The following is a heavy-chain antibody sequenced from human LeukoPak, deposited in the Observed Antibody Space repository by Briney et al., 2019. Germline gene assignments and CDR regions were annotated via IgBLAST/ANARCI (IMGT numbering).Heavy chain of an antibody. J-gene: IGHJ6*03. D-gene: IGHD1-26*01. CDR2: IKQDGSEK. Sequence: GGSLRLSCAASGFTFSSYWMSWVRQAPGKGLEWVANIKQDGSEKYYVDSVKGRFTISRDNAKNSLYLQMNSLRAEDTAVYYCARDIVVALGYYYMDVWGKGTTVTVSS. CDR1: GFTFSSYW. CDR3: ARDIVVALGYYYMDV. V-gene: IGHV3-7*01.